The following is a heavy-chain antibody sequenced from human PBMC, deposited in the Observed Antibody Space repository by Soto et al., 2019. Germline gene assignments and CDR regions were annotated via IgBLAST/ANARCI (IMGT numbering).Heavy chain of an antibody. CDR2: INHSGST. V-gene: IGHV4-34*01. J-gene: IGHJ4*02. Sequence: SSETLSLTCAVYGGSFSGYYWSWIRQPPGKGLEWIGEINHSGSTNYNPSLKSRVTISVDTSKNQFSLKLSSVTAADTAVYYCARGTVTLRPYYFDYWGQGTLVTVS. CDR3: ARGTVTLRPYYFDY. D-gene: IGHD5-18*01. CDR1: GGSFSGYY.